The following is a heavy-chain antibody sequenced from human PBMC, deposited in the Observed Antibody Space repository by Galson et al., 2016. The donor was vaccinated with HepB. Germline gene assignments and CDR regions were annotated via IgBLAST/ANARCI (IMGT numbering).Heavy chain of an antibody. V-gene: IGHV4-31*11. CDR1: GDSISSGGYY. CDR3: AGITSGWYSDY. CDR2: IYNSETT. D-gene: IGHD6-19*01. Sequence: TLSLTCDVSGDSISSGGYYWSWIRQHPGKGLEWIGYIYNSETTYYNPSLKSRITISVDTSKNHFSLNLIGVTAAGTAVYYCAGITSGWYSDYWGQGTLVTVSS. J-gene: IGHJ4*02.